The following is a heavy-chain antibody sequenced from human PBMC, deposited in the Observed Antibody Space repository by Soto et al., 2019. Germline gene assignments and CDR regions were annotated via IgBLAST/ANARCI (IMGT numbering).Heavy chain of an antibody. CDR3: AKALSYDFWSGYYAWFDP. CDR1: GFTFSSYA. D-gene: IGHD3-3*01. J-gene: IGHJ5*02. V-gene: IGHV3-23*01. Sequence: GGSLRLSCASSGFTFSSYAMSLVRQAPGKGLEWVSAISGSGGSTYYADSVKGRFTISRDNSKNTLYLQMNSLRAEDTAVYYCAKALSYDFWSGYYAWFDPWGQGTLVTVSS. CDR2: ISGSGGST.